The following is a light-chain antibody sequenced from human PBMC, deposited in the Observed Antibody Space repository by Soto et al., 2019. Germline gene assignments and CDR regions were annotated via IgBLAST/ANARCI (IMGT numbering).Light chain of an antibody. Sequence: EIVLTQSPGTLSLSPGERATLSCRASQSVSSSYLAWYQQKAGQAPRLLIYGASSRATGIPDRFSGSGSGTDFTLTISSLQPDDFATYYCQQYSTYPLTFGGGTRVEIK. CDR3: QQYSTYPLT. CDR1: QSVSSSY. V-gene: IGKV3-20*01. CDR2: GAS. J-gene: IGKJ4*01.